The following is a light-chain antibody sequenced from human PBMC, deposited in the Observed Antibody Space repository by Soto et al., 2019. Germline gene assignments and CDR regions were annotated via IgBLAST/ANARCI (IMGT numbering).Light chain of an antibody. CDR2: EVS. CDR3: SSFTSSSNLGYV. Sequence: QSVLTQPASVSGSPGQSITISCTGTSSDVGVYNYVSWYQQHPGKAPKIMIYEVSNRPSGVYNRFSGSKSGNTASLTISGLQAEDEADYYCSSFTSSSNLGYVFGTGTKVTV. CDR1: SSDVGVYNY. J-gene: IGLJ1*01. V-gene: IGLV2-14*01.